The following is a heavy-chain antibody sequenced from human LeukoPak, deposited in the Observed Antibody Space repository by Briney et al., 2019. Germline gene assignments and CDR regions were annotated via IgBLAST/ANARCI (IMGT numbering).Heavy chain of an antibody. V-gene: IGHV4-39*07. D-gene: IGHD2-2*01. CDR2: IYYSGST. CDR1: GGSISSSSYY. Sequence: PSETLSLTCTVSGGSISSSSYYWGWIRQPPGKGLEWIGSIYYSGSTYYNPSLKSRVTISVDTSKNQFSLKLSSVTAADTAVYYCARDHVCSSTSCYVWGAGIDYWGQGTLVTVSS. J-gene: IGHJ4*02. CDR3: ARDHVCSSTSCYVWGAGIDY.